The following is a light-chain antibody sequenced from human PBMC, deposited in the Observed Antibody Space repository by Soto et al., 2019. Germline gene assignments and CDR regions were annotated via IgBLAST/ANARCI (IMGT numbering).Light chain of an antibody. CDR1: QSVSSSY. CDR2: GAS. Sequence: ESVFTQSAGTLSLSPGERATLSCRASQSVSSSYLAWYQQKPGQAPRLLIYGASSRATGIPDRFSGSGSGTDFTLTISRLEPEDFAVYYCQQYGSSQWTFGQGTKVDIK. V-gene: IGKV3-20*01. CDR3: QQYGSSQWT. J-gene: IGKJ1*01.